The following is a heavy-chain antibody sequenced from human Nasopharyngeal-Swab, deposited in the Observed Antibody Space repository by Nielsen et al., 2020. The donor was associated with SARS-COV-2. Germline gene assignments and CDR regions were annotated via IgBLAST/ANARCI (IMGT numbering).Heavy chain of an antibody. CDR2: MNSDGSTI. J-gene: IGHJ4*01. V-gene: IGHV3-74*01. CDR3: ATAGNYRFDN. CDR1: GSTFSSAW. D-gene: IGHD3-16*02. Sequence: GESMKIAWAAAGSTFSSAWMHWNRQDPGKGLVWVARMNSDGSTINYGDSGMGRFIISRDNAKNMLYLQMYSLRAEDTAVYYCATAGNYRFDNWGHGTLVTVSS.